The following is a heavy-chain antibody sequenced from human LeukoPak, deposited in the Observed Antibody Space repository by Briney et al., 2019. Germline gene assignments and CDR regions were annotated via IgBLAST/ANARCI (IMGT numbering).Heavy chain of an antibody. Sequence: GASVKVSCKASGYTFTGYYMHWVRQAPGRGLEWMGWINPNSGGTNYAQKFQGRVTMTRDTSISTAYMELSRLRSDDTAVYYCARDLVGFGELYYYMDVWGKGTTVTVSS. CDR2: INPNSGGT. V-gene: IGHV1-2*02. CDR3: ARDLVGFGELYYYMDV. D-gene: IGHD3-10*01. J-gene: IGHJ6*03. CDR1: GYTFTGYY.